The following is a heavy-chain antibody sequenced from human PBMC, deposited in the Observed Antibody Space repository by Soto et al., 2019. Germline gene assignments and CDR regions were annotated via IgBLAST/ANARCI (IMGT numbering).Heavy chain of an antibody. CDR3: ARGHQQLVTGGNWFDH. D-gene: IGHD6-13*01. CDR2: IHYSGRT. V-gene: IGHV4-31*03. Sequence: TLCLTCPVAGGSISSGGYYRRWIRQHRGKGLEWIGYIHYSGRTYYKPSPKSRVTTSVDTSKNQFSLKLSSVTAEDTAVYYCARGHQQLVTGGNWFDHWGQGYLVTVSS. J-gene: IGHJ5*02. CDR1: GGSISSGGYY.